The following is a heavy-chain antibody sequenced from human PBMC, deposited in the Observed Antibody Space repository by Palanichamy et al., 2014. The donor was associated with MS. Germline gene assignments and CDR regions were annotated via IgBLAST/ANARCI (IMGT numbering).Heavy chain of an antibody. CDR2: VNPNSGST. Sequence: QVQLVQSGAEVKKPGASVEVSSKASGYTFSNYNINWVRQATGQGLEWMGWVNPNSGSTAYAQKFQGRVTMTRNSSISTAYMELSSLRSDDTAVCYCARGQYGATARLLFDYWGQGTPVTVSS. CDR1: GYTFSNYN. V-gene: IGHV1-8*01. D-gene: IGHD6-25*01. J-gene: IGHJ4*02. CDR3: ARGQYGATARLLFDY.